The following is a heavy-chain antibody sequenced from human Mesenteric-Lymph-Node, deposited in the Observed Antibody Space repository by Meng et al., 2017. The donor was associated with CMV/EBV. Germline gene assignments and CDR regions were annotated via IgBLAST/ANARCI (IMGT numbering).Heavy chain of an antibody. CDR1: GFTVSSYA. V-gene: IGHV3-23*01. Sequence: AFGFTVSSYAMGWVRQAPGKGLEWVSAISGSGGSTDYADSVKGRFTISRDNSKNTLYLQMNSLRAEDTAVYYCAREGYGGNLRTDYWGQGSLVTVSS. CDR3: AREGYGGNLRTDY. J-gene: IGHJ4*02. D-gene: IGHD4-23*01. CDR2: ISGSGGST.